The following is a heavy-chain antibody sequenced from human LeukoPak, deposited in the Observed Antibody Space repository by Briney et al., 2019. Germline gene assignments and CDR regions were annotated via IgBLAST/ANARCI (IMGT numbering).Heavy chain of an antibody. Sequence: SETLSLTCTVSGGSISSYYWSWIPQPPGKGLEWIGYIYYSGSTNYNPTLKSRVTISVDTSKNQFSLKLSSVTAADTAVYYCARVRVYYDSSGYPPYYFDYWGQGTLATVSS. CDR1: GGSISSYY. D-gene: IGHD3-22*01. CDR2: IYYSGST. J-gene: IGHJ4*02. V-gene: IGHV4-59*01. CDR3: ARVRVYYDSSGYPPYYFDY.